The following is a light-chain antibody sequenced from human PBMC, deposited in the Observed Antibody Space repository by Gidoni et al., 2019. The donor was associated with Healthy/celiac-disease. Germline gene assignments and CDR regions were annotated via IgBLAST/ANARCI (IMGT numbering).Light chain of an antibody. Sequence: EIVLTQSPGTLSLSPGERATLSCMASQSVSSSYLAWYQQKPGQAPRLLIYGASSRATGIPDRFSGSGSGTDFTLTISRLEPEDFAVYYCQQYGSAPSFXXXTKVEIK. CDR2: GAS. CDR3: QQYGSAPS. V-gene: IGKV3-20*01. J-gene: IGKJ4*01. CDR1: QSVSSSY.